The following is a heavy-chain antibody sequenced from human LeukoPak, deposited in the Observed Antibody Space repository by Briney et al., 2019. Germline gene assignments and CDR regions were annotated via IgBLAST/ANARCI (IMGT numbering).Heavy chain of an antibody. CDR3: ARGRVTTGSSFDY. CDR1: GGSISSSNW. V-gene: IGHV4-4*02. D-gene: IGHD4-11*01. CDR2: IYHSGST. Sequence: SETLSLTCAVSGGSISSSNWWSWVRQPPGKGLEWIGEIYHSGSTYYNPSLKSRVTISVDTSKNQFSLKLSSVTAADTAVYYCARGRVTTGSSFDYWGQGTLVTVSS. J-gene: IGHJ4*02.